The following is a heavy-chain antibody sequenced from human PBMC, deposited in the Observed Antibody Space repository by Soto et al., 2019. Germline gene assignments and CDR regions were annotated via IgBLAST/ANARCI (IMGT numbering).Heavy chain of an antibody. CDR2: IYYSGST. J-gene: IGHJ6*02. CDR3: AREVDDSRNYYYYGMDV. CDR1: GGSISSYY. Sequence: SETLSLTCTVSGGSISSYYWSWIRQPPGKGLEWIGYIYYSGSTNYSPSLKSRVTISVDTSKNQFSLKLSSVTAADTAVYYCAREVDDSRNYYYYGMDVWGQGTTVTVAS. V-gene: IGHV4-59*01. D-gene: IGHD3-22*01.